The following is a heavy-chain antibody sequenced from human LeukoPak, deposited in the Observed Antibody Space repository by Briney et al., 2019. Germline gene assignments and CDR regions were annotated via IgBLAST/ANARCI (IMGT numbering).Heavy chain of an antibody. CDR2: VKPDGSEK. D-gene: IGHD2-2*02. Sequence: QPGGSLRLSCEVSGFTFSSYWMSWVRQAPGKGLEWVANVKPDGSEKYYVDSVKGRFTISRDNSKNSLYLQMNSLRAEDTAVYYCARDPRQSHLVYTTGDYWGQGTLVTVSS. CDR3: ARDPRQSHLVYTTGDY. CDR1: GFTFSSYW. J-gene: IGHJ4*02. V-gene: IGHV3-7*01.